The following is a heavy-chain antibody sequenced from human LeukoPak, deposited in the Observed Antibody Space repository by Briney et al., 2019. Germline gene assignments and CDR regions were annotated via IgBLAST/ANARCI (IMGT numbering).Heavy chain of an antibody. CDR3: ARTHPDYYYYYMDV. Sequence: PSETLSLTCTVSGYSISSGYYWGWIRQPPGKGLEWIGSIYHSGSTYYNPSLKSRVTISVDTSKNQFSLKLSSVTATDTAVYYCARTHPDYYYYYMDVWGKGTTVTVSS. J-gene: IGHJ6*03. V-gene: IGHV4-38-2*02. CDR1: GYSISSGYY. CDR2: IYHSGST.